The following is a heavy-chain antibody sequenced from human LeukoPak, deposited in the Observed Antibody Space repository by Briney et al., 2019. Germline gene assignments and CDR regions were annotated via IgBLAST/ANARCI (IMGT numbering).Heavy chain of an antibody. J-gene: IGHJ6*03. D-gene: IGHD6-6*01. Sequence: ASVKVSCKASGYTFTSYGISWVRQAPGQGLEWMGWISAYNGNTNYAQKLQGRVTMTTDTSTSTAYMELRSLRSGDTAVYYCARDQGKAARRNYYYYMDVWGKGTTVTVSS. V-gene: IGHV1-18*01. CDR1: GYTFTSYG. CDR3: ARDQGKAARRNYYYYMDV. CDR2: ISAYNGNT.